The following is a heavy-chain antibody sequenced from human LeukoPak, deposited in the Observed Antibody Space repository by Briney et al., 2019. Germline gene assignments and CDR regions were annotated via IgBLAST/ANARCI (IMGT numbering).Heavy chain of an antibody. CDR3: ARDRGQSYLDY. Sequence: PGGSLSLSCATSGFTSRNYGMHWVRQAPGKGLEWVAIIYYDGSNQYYADSVKGRFTISRDNSKNTLYLQLNSLRAEDTAMYYCARDRGQSYLDYWGQGTLVTVSS. V-gene: IGHV3-33*01. D-gene: IGHD3-10*01. CDR1: GFTSRNYG. J-gene: IGHJ4*02. CDR2: IYYDGSNQ.